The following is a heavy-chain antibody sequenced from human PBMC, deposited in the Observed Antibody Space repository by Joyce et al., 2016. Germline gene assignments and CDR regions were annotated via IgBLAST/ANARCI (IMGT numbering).Heavy chain of an antibody. D-gene: IGHD4-11*01. CDR3: GRHDYSNTDY. Sequence: EVQLVESGGGLAQPGGSLRLSWASSGFTFGSYSMNWLRQAPGKGLEWVSHISSSGITMYYADSVRGRFIISRDDAKKSVYLQMNDLRVDDTAVYYCGRHDYSNTDYFGQGTLVTVSS. J-gene: IGHJ4*02. CDR1: GFTFGSYS. CDR2: ISSSGITM. V-gene: IGHV3-48*04.